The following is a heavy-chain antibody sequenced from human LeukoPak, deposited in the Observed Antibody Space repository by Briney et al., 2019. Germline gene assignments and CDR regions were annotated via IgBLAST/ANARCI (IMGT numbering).Heavy chain of an antibody. CDR3: ASQGDTYYYDSSGYYYGY. D-gene: IGHD3-22*01. V-gene: IGHV1-69*05. Sequence: SVKVSCKASGGTFSSYAISWVRQALGQGLEWMGGIIPIFGTANYAQKFQGRVTITTDESTSTAYMELSSLRSEDTAVYYCASQGDTYYYDSSGYYYGYWGQGTLVTVSS. J-gene: IGHJ4*02. CDR2: IIPIFGTA. CDR1: GGTFSSYA.